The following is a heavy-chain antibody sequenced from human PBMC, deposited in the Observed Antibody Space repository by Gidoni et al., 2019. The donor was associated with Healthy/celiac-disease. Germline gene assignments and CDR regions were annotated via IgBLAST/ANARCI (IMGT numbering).Heavy chain of an antibody. V-gene: IGHV1-46*03. Sequence: QVQLVQSGAEVKKPGASVKVSCKASGYTFTSYYMHWVRQAPGQGLEWMGIINPSGGSTSYAQKFQGRVTMTRDTSTSTVYMELSSLRSEDTAVYYCARTRGCSSTSCPGFDYWGQGTLVTVSS. CDR2: INPSGGST. CDR1: GYTFTSYY. CDR3: ARTRGCSSTSCPGFDY. J-gene: IGHJ4*02. D-gene: IGHD2-2*01.